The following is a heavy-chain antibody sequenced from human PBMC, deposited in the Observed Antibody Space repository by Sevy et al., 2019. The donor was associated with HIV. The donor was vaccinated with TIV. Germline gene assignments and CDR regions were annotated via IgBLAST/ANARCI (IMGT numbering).Heavy chain of an antibody. Sequence: GGSLRLSCAASGFNFSSYWMHWVRQAPGKGLVWVSRINSDGSSTSYADSVKGRFTISRDNAKNTLYLQMNSLRAEDTAVYYCAREAPGIAAAGTGDYWGQGALVTVSS. D-gene: IGHD6-13*01. CDR3: AREAPGIAAAGTGDY. CDR2: INSDGSST. V-gene: IGHV3-74*01. CDR1: GFNFSSYW. J-gene: IGHJ4*02.